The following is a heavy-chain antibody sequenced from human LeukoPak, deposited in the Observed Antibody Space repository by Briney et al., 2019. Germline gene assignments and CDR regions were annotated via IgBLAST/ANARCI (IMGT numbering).Heavy chain of an antibody. V-gene: IGHV4-61*02. CDR2: MLTSGSI. CDR3: ARGSPRSVGGSYYYYFDY. CDR1: GGSVSSGSYY. J-gene: IGHJ4*02. D-gene: IGHD3-10*01. Sequence: SETLSLTCTVSGGSVSSGSYYWSWIRQPAGKGLEWIGRMLTSGSINYNPSLRSRVTMSVDTSKNQFSLKLSSVTAADTAMYYCARGSPRSVGGSYYYYFDYWGQGTLVTVSS.